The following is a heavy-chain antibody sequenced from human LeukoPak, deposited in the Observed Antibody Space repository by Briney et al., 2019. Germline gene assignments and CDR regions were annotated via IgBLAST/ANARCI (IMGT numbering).Heavy chain of an antibody. Sequence: SGTLSLTCAVSGGSISSDHWWSWVRQPPGKGLEWIGEIHHSGSTNYNPSLKSRATISVDKLKNQFSLKMSSVTAADTAVYYCASKLTAVAGYFDYWGQGTLVTVSS. V-gene: IGHV4-4*02. CDR3: ASKLTAVAGYFDY. CDR2: IHHSGST. J-gene: IGHJ4*02. D-gene: IGHD6-19*01. CDR1: GGSISSDHW.